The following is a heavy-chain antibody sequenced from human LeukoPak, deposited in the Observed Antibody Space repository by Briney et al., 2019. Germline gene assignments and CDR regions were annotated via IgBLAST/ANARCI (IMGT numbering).Heavy chain of an antibody. D-gene: IGHD1-26*01. J-gene: IGHJ3*02. CDR1: GYTFTGYY. Sequence: ASVKVSCKASGYTFTGYYMHWVRQAPGQGLEWMGRINPNSGGTNYAQKFQGRVTMTRDTSISTVYMELSRLRSDDTAVYYCARFIVGATPDAFDIWGQGTMVTVSS. CDR3: ARFIVGATPDAFDI. CDR2: INPNSGGT. V-gene: IGHV1-2*06.